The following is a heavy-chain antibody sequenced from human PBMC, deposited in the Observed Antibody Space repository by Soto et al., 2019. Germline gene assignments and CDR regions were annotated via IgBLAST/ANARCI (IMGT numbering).Heavy chain of an antibody. Sequence: QVQLQQWGAGLLKPSETLSVTCAVYGGSFSGYYWSWIRQPPGKGLEWIGEIGHGGGTIYNPSLETRVTIAEASSNPRFSRKVNSVTAADTAVYYCARHGGYYFDYWGQGAPVTVSS. CDR1: GGSFSGYY. CDR3: ARHGGYYFDY. D-gene: IGHD3-16*01. V-gene: IGHV4-34*01. J-gene: IGHJ4*02. CDR2: IGHGGGT.